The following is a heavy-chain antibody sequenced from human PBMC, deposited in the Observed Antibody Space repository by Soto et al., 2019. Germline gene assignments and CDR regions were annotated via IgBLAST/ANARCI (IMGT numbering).Heavy chain of an antibody. D-gene: IGHD6-19*01. J-gene: IGHJ3*02. CDR2: IYHSGCT. CDR3: ARVTVQGLVRAFDI. CDR1: GDSISSHYW. Sequence: QVQLQESGPGLVKPSGTLSLTCAVSGDSISSHYWWSWVRQPRGKGLEWIGEIYHSGCTNYNPSLKGRVTRSVDKSKNQSTLTLTSVTAAETAVYYCARVTVQGLVRAFDIWGQGTMVSVSS. V-gene: IGHV4-4*02.